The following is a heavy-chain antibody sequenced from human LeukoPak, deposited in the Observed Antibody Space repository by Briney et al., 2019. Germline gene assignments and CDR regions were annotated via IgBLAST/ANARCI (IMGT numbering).Heavy chain of an antibody. CDR1: GFTFSDYY. J-gene: IGHJ4*02. D-gene: IGHD3-22*01. Sequence: GGSLRLSCAASGFTFSDYYMSWIRQAPGKGLEWVSYISSSGSTIYYADSVRGRFTISRGNAKNSLYLQMNSLRAEDTAVYYCARSDSSGYYPPFDYWGQGTLVTVSS. V-gene: IGHV3-11*01. CDR3: ARSDSSGYYPPFDY. CDR2: ISSSGSTI.